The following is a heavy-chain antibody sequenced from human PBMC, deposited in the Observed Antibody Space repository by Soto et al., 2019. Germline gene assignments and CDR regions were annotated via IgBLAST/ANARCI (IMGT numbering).Heavy chain of an antibody. V-gene: IGHV4-59*01. CDR3: ARGTRALITSFFAY. Sequence: SETLSLTCSVSGDAISNYYWSWIRQTPGKGLEWIGCVHDSGSTDYNPSLKGRVTMSLHTSKSQFSLNLSSVTAADSATYYCARGTRALITSFFAYWGQGIPVTVS. CDR2: VHDSGST. D-gene: IGHD1-20*01. J-gene: IGHJ4*02. CDR1: GDAISNYY.